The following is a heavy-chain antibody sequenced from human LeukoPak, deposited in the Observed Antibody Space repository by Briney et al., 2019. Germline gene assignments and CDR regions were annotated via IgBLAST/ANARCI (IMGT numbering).Heavy chain of an antibody. CDR2: INHSGST. D-gene: IGHD3-3*01. Sequence: PSETLSLTCAVYGGSFSGYYWSWIRQPPGKGLEWIGEINHSGSTSYNPSLKSRVTISVDTSKNQYSLKLSSVTAADTAVYYCASGRWLLWYGMDVWGQGTTVTVSS. J-gene: IGHJ6*02. CDR1: GGSFSGYY. CDR3: ASGRWLLWYGMDV. V-gene: IGHV4-34*01.